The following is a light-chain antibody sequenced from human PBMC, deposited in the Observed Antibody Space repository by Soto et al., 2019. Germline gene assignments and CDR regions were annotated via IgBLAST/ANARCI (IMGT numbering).Light chain of an antibody. CDR2: LGS. J-gene: IGKJ4*01. CDR1: QSLLHSDGSYY. V-gene: IGKV2-28*01. Sequence: DLVMTQSPLSLPVTPGEPASISCRSGQSLLHSDGSYYLDWYLQKPGQSPQLLIYLGSHRASGAPERFSGSGSGTDFTLKISRVEAEDVGVYYCMQALQTPYTFGGGTKVEIK. CDR3: MQALQTPYT.